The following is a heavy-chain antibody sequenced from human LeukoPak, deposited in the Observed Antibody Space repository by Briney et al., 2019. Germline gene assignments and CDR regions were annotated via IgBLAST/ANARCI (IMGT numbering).Heavy chain of an antibody. CDR3: ARDRYCSSTSCYQGWYMDV. D-gene: IGHD2-2*01. Sequence: GGSLRLSYAASGFTFSSYSMNWVRQAPGKGLEWVSSISSISSYIYYADSVKGRFTISRDNAKNSLYLQMNSLRAEDTAVYYCARDRYCSSTSCYQGWYMDVWGKGTTVTVSS. CDR2: ISSISSYI. CDR1: GFTFSSYS. J-gene: IGHJ6*03. V-gene: IGHV3-21*01.